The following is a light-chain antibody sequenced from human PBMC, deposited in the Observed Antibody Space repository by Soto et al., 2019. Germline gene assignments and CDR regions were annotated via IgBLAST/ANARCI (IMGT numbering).Light chain of an antibody. CDR3: QQYGTSPFT. CDR1: QSVNSNS. V-gene: IGKV3-20*01. CDR2: DAS. Sequence: EIVLTQSPGTLSLSPGERATLSCRASQSVNSNSLAWYQQKPGQAPRLLISDASSRATGIPDRFSGGGAGTDFTLPISRLEPEDLAGYYCQQYGTSPFTFGPGTKVDIK. J-gene: IGKJ3*01.